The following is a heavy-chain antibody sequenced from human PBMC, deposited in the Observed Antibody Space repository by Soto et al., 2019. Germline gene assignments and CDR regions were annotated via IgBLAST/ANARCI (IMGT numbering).Heavy chain of an antibody. J-gene: IGHJ3*02. V-gene: IGHV3-30-3*01. CDR2: ISYDGSNK. D-gene: IGHD4-17*01. CDR3: ARDSYGGTVAFDI. CDR1: GFTFSSYA. Sequence: QVQLVESGGGVVQPGRSLRLSCAASGFTFSSYAMHWVRQAPGKGLEWVAVISYDGSNKYYADSVKGRFTISRDNSKNTPYLQMNSLRAEDTAGYYCARDSYGGTVAFDIWGQGTMVTVSS.